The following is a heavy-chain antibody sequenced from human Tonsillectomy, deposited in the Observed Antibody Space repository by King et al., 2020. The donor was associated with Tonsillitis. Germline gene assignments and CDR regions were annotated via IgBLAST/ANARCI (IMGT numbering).Heavy chain of an antibody. V-gene: IGHV3-48*03. CDR3: ARAYSSSWFGQGYFDY. CDR1: GFTFSSYE. J-gene: IGHJ4*02. D-gene: IGHD6-13*01. Sequence: VQLVESGGGLVQPGGSLRLSCAASGFTFSSYEMNWVRQAPGKGLEWVSYIRSSGSTIYYADSVKGRFTISRDNAKNSLYLQMNSLRAEDTAVYYCARAYSSSWFGQGYFDYWGQGTLVTVSS. CDR2: IRSSGSTI.